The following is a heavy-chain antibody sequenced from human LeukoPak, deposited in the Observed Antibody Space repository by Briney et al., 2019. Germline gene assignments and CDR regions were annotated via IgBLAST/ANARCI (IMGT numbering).Heavy chain of an antibody. D-gene: IGHD3-9*01. CDR3: ARHAGRLRYFEWSTWAPFDY. CDR1: GGSISSYY. CDR2: IYYSGST. V-gene: IGHV4-59*08. Sequence: PSETLSLTCTVSGGSISSYYWSWIRQPPGKGLEWIGYIYYSGSTNYNPSLKSRVAISVDTSKNQFSLKLSSVTAADTAVYYCARHAGRLRYFEWSTWAPFDYWGQGTLVTVSS. J-gene: IGHJ4*02.